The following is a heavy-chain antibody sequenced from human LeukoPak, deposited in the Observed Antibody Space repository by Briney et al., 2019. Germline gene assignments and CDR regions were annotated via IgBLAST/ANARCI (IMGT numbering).Heavy chain of an antibody. Sequence: SETLSLTCTVSGGSISSGSYYWSWIRQPPGKGLEWIGSIYYSGSTYYNPSLKSRVTISVDTSKNQFSLKLSSVTAADTAVYYCARQEYYDFWSGYYRSWFDPWGQGTLVTVSS. CDR3: ARQEYYDFWSGYYRSWFDP. CDR2: IYYSGST. D-gene: IGHD3-3*01. CDR1: GGSISSGSYY. J-gene: IGHJ5*02. V-gene: IGHV4-39*01.